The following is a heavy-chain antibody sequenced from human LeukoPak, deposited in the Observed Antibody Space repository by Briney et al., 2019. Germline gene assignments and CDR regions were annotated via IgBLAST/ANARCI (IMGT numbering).Heavy chain of an antibody. CDR1: GFSSSSYT. V-gene: IGHV3-21*06. Sequence: GGSLRLSCAASGFSSSSYTVNWVRQAPGKGLEWVSSIGSSGYIYYADSVKGRFTISRDNAENSLYLQMNSLRAEDTAVYYCARDNGWTRDYWGQGTLVTVSS. J-gene: IGHJ4*02. CDR3: ARDNGWTRDY. D-gene: IGHD6-19*01. CDR2: IGSSGYI.